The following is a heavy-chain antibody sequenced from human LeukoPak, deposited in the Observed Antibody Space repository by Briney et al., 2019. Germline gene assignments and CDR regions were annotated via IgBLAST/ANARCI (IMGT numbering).Heavy chain of an antibody. Sequence: SETLSLTCAVYGGSFSGYYWSWIRQPPGKGLEWIGEINHSGSTNYNPSLKSRVTISVDTSKNQFSLKLSSVTAADTAVYYCARMEGIVVVPAARSRNNWFDPWGQGTLVTVSS. V-gene: IGHV4-34*01. D-gene: IGHD2-2*01. CDR2: INHSGST. J-gene: IGHJ5*02. CDR3: ARMEGIVVVPAARSRNNWFDP. CDR1: GGSFSGYY.